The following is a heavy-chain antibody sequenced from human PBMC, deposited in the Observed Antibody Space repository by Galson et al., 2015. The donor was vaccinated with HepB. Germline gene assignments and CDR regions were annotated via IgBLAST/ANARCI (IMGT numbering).Heavy chain of an antibody. J-gene: IGHJ3*02. V-gene: IGHV3-73*01. CDR2: IRSKANSYAT. CDR1: GFTFNNAW. Sequence: SLRLSCAASGFTFNNAWMTWVRQAPGKGLEWVGRIRSKANSYATAYAASVKGRFTISRDDSKNTAYLQMNSLKTEDTAVYYCQQYYYDSSGYLAFDIWGQGTMVTVSS. CDR3: QQYYYDSSGYLAFDI. D-gene: IGHD3-22*01.